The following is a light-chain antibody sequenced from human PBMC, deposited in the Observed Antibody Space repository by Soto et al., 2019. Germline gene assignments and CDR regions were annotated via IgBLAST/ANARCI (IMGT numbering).Light chain of an antibody. CDR3: SSYTSSSTLLYV. J-gene: IGLJ1*01. CDR1: SSDVGGYNY. V-gene: IGLV2-14*01. Sequence: QSALTQPSSVSGSPGQSITISCTGTSSDVGGYNYVSWYQQHPGKAPKLMIYDVSNRPSGVSNRFSGSKSGNTASLTISGLQAEDEADYSGSSYTSSSTLLYVFGPGTKVTVL. CDR2: DVS.